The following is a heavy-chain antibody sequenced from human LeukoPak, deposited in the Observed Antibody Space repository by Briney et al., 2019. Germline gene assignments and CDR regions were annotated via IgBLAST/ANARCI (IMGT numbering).Heavy chain of an antibody. CDR1: GGTFSSYA. V-gene: IGHV1-69*13. D-gene: IGHD5-18*01. CDR3: ARDRKSGNSYAFEC. Sequence: ASVKVSCKASGGTFSSYAISWVRQAPGQGLEWMGRIIPIFGTTNYAQKFQGRVTITADESTDTAYMELSSLRSEDTAIYYCARDRKSGNSYAFECWGQGTLVTVSS. CDR2: IIPIFGTT. J-gene: IGHJ4*02.